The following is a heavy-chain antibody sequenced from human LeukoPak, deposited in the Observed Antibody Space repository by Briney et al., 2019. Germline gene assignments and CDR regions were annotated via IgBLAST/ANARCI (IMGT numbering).Heavy chain of an antibody. J-gene: IGHJ4*02. V-gene: IGHV3-21*01. D-gene: IGHD2-15*01. CDR2: ISSSSSYI. CDR3: ARKGRGYCSGGSCSPPDY. Sequence: GGSLRLSCAASGFTFSSYSMNWVRQAPGKGLEWVSSISSSSSYIYYADSVKGRFTISRDNAKNSLYLQMNSLRAEDTAVYYCARKGRGYCSGGSCSPPDYWGQGTLVTVSS. CDR1: GFTFSSYS.